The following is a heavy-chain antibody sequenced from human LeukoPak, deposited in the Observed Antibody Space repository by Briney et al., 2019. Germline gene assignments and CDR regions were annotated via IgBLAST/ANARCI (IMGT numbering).Heavy chain of an antibody. Sequence: ASVKVSCKASGYTFTSYGISWVRQAPGQGLEWMGWISAYNGNTNYAQKLQGRVTMTTDTSTSTAYMELRGLRSDDTAVYYCARGEGRYHSSGWYWNYWGQGTLVTVSS. CDR1: GYTFTSYG. J-gene: IGHJ4*02. CDR3: ARGEGRYHSSGWYWNY. V-gene: IGHV1-18*04. CDR2: ISAYNGNT. D-gene: IGHD6-19*01.